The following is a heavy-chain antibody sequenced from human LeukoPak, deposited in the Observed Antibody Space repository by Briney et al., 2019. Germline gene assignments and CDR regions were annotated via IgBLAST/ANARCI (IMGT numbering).Heavy chain of an antibody. CDR3: ARDVSTPIHDGNFQH. D-gene: IGHD2-21*02. J-gene: IGHJ1*01. Sequence: PGRSLRLSCAASGFTFSSYAMHWVRQAPGKGLEWVAVISYDGSNKYYADSVKGRFTISRDNAKNSLYLQMNSLRAEDTAFYYCARDVSTPIHDGNFQHWGQGTLVTVSS. CDR2: ISYDGSNK. CDR1: GFTFSSYA. V-gene: IGHV3-30-3*01.